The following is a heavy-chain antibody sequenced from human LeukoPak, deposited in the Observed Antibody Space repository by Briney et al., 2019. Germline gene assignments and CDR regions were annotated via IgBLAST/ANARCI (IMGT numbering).Heavy chain of an antibody. D-gene: IGHD3-16*02. CDR3: ARGTAGYHSSYFDY. Sequence: GGSLRLSCAASGFTFGSPWMHWVRQAPGKGLVWDSRINSDGGATAYADSVKGRFTISRDNAENTLYLQMNSLRAEDTAVYYCARGTAGYHSSYFDYWGQGTLVTVSS. J-gene: IGHJ4*02. CDR1: GFTFGSPW. CDR2: INSDGGAT. V-gene: IGHV3-74*01.